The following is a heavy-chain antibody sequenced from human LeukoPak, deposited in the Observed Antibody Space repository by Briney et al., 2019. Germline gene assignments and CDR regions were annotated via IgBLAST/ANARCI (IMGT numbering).Heavy chain of an antibody. CDR1: GGSVSSGSYY. D-gene: IGHD1-1*01. CDR2: TYYSGST. Sequence: PSETLSLTCTVSGGSVSSGSYYWSWIRQPPGKGLEWIGYTYYSGSTNYNPSLKSRVTISVDTSKNQFSLKLSSVTAADTAVYYCARVENDGPNYYFDYWGQGTLVTVSS. CDR3: ARVENDGPNYYFDY. V-gene: IGHV4-61*01. J-gene: IGHJ4*02.